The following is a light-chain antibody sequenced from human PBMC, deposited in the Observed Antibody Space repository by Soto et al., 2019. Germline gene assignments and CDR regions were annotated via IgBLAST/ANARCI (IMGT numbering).Light chain of an antibody. CDR3: QQYNNWPIT. J-gene: IGKJ5*01. CDR1: QSVSSN. V-gene: IGKV3-15*01. CDR2: GAS. Sequence: EIVMTQSPATLSVSPGERATLSCRASQSVSSNLAWYQQKAGQAPRILIYGASTRATGIPARVSGSGSGTEFTLTISRLESEDFAVYYRQQYNNWPITFGQGTRLEIK.